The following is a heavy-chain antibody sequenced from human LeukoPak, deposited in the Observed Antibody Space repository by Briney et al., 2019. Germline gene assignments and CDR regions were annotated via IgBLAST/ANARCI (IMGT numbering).Heavy chain of an antibody. CDR2: ISAYNGNT. D-gene: IGHD3/OR15-3a*01. CDR1: GYTFTSYG. J-gene: IGHJ6*02. Sequence: ASVTVSCKASGYTFTSYGISWVRQAPGQGLEWMGWISAYNGNTNYAQKLQGRVTMTTDTSTSTAYMELRSLRSDDTAVYYCARVGFGRYYYYYYGMDVWGQGTTVTVSS. CDR3: ARVGFGRYYYYYYGMDV. V-gene: IGHV1-18*01.